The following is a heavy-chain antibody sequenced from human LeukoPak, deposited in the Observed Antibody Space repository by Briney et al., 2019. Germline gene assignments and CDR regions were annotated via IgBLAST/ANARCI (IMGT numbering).Heavy chain of an antibody. CDR1: GGSISSGSNY. D-gene: IGHD3-22*01. CDR2: IYSSGST. J-gene: IGHJ4*02. V-gene: IGHV4-61*02. Sequence: SETLSLTCTVSGGSISSGSNYWSWIRQPVGKGLEWIGRIYSSGSTNYNPSLKSRVTISIDTSKNQFSLKLSSVTAADTAVYYCARTMRGDYYDSSGLGYWGQGTLVTVSS. CDR3: ARTMRGDYYDSSGLGY.